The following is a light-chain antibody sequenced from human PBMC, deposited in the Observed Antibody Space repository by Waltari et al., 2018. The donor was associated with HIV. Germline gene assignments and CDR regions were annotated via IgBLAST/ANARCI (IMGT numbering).Light chain of an antibody. J-gene: IGKJ1*01. CDR3: QQSYATPT. CDR2: GAS. V-gene: IGKV4-1*01. Sequence: IVMTQSPESLAVSPGETAIINCKSDLRLLHAFDKRNYLGWYQQRPGQPPKLIIYGASIRASGVPALFSGSGAGTNFRTTITNFVSEDVALYYCQQSYATPTFGQGTKLEI. CDR1: LRLLHAFDKRNY.